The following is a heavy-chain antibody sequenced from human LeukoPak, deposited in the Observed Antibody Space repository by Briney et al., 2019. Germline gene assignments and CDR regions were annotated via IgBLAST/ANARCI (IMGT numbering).Heavy chain of an antibody. Sequence: GGSLRLSCAASGFTFSDYCMSWVRQAPGKGLEWLSYISRRGNTIYYAGSVRGRFTVSRDNAQNSLYLQMNSLRAEDTAVYYCARHHYGSNSLDYWGQGTLVTVSS. J-gene: IGHJ4*02. D-gene: IGHD4-23*01. V-gene: IGHV3-11*04. CDR1: GFTFSDYC. CDR3: ARHHYGSNSLDY. CDR2: ISRRGNTI.